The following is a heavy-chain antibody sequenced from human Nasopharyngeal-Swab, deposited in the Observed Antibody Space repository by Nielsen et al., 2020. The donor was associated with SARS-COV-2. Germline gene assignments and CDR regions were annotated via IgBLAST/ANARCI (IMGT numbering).Heavy chain of an antibody. V-gene: IGHV1-46*01. CDR1: GYTFTSYY. J-gene: IGHJ4*02. CDR3: ATYDSSGYYYVNDY. D-gene: IGHD3-22*01. Sequence: ASVKVSCKASGYTFTSYYMHWVRQAPGQGLEWMGIINPSGGSTSYAQKFQGRVTMTRDTSTSTAYMELRSLRSDDTAVYYCATYDSSGYYYVNDYWGQGTLVTVSS. CDR2: INPSGGST.